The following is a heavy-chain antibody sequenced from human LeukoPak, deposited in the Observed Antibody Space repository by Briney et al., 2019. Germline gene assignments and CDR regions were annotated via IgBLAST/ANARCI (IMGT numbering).Heavy chain of an antibody. D-gene: IGHD4-17*01. CDR2: ISSSGSTI. Sequence: PGGSLRLSCAAPGFTFSSYEMNWVRQAPGKGLEWVSYISSSGSTIYYADSVKGRFTISRDNAKKSLYLQMNSLTDEDTAVYYCARDNDDFFWYPDYWGQGTLVTVSS. CDR3: ARDNDDFFWYPDY. V-gene: IGHV3-48*03. J-gene: IGHJ4*02. CDR1: GFTFSSYE.